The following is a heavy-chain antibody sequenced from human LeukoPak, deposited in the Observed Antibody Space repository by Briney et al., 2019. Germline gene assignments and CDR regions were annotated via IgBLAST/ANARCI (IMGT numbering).Heavy chain of an antibody. J-gene: IGHJ4*02. CDR2: IIPFSGTE. CDR3: ARDPPSYGPRFYFDP. D-gene: IGHD5-18*01. Sequence: ASVKVSCKASGGTFSSYAISWVRQAPGQGLEWMGGIIPFSGTENYAQKFQGRITITADESTSTAYMELSSLRSEDTAVYYCARDPPSYGPRFYFDPWGQGTLVTVSS. V-gene: IGHV1-69*13. CDR1: GGTFSSYA.